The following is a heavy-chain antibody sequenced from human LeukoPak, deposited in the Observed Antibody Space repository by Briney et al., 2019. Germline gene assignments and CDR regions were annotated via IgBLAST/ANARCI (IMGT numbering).Heavy chain of an antibody. J-gene: IGHJ4*02. V-gene: IGHV3-7*01. CDR1: RFPFNSYW. CDR2: INQDGSEK. D-gene: IGHD3-10*01. CDR3: ARYKLLSTTFDY. Sequence: GGSLRLSCAASRFPFNSYWMSWVRQAPGKGLEWVADINQDGSEKYYVDSVKGRFTISRDNAKNSLYLQMNSLRAEDTAVYYCARYKLLSTTFDYWGQGTLVTVSS.